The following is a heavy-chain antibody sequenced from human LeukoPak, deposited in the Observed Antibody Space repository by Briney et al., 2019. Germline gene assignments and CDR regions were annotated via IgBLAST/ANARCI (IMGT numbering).Heavy chain of an antibody. CDR1: GYTFTSYD. D-gene: IGHD3-22*01. CDR3: ARATIRYDSSGYYFDY. V-gene: IGHV1-8*01. J-gene: IGHJ4*02. CDR2: MNPNSGNT. Sequence: ASVKVSCKASGYTFTSYDINRERQAPGQGLEWMGWMNPNSGNTGYAQKFQGRVTLTRNTSISTAYMELSSLRSEDTAVYYCARATIRYDSSGYYFDYWGQGALVTVSS.